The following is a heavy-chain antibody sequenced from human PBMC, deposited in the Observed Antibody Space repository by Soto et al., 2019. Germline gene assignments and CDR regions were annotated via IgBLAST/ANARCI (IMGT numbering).Heavy chain of an antibody. CDR2: ISGTGGTT. Sequence: GGSLRLSCAASGFTFSSYAMSWVRQAPGKGLEWVSAISGTGGTTYYAVSVKGRFTISRDNSRNTLHLQMNSLRAEDTAIYYCAKFFVEMGGSSGWPWPFHFWGQGTLVTVSS. CDR3: AKFFVEMGGSSGWPWPFHF. J-gene: IGHJ4*02. D-gene: IGHD6-25*01. CDR1: GFTFSSYA. V-gene: IGHV3-23*01.